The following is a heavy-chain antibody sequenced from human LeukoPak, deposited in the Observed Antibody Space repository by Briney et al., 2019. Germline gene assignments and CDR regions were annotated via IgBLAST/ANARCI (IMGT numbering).Heavy chain of an antibody. CDR2: INTNGRDT. CDR3: ARPQNPEIYGYGGFDI. CDR1: GFTLSSYW. D-gene: IGHD5-18*01. V-gene: IGHV3-74*01. J-gene: IGHJ3*02. Sequence: QPGGSLRLSCAASGFTLSSYWMHWVRHAPGKGLVWVSRINTNGRDTHYAESVKGRFTISRDNAKNTLYLQMNSLRAEDTAVYYCARPQNPEIYGYGGFDIWGQGTMVTVSS.